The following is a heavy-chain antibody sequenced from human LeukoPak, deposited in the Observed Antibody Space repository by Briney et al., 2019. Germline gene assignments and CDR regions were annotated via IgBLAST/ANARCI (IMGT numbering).Heavy chain of an antibody. V-gene: IGHV4-59*01. D-gene: IGHD2-2*01. J-gene: IGHJ4*02. CDR1: GGSISNYH. CDR2: IYYTGST. Sequence: SETLSLTCAVSGGSISNYHWSCIRQPPGEGLGWIGYIYYTGSTNYNPSLKSRVTISVDTSKNQFSLKLSSMSAADTAVYYCARETYRYCTSTSCGLYYFDYWGQGILVTVSS. CDR3: ARETYRYCTSTSCGLYYFDY.